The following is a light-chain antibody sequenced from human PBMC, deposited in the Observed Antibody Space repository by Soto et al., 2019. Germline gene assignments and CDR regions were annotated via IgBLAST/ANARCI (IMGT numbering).Light chain of an antibody. CDR2: KAS. CDR3: QPCNSFPT. CDR1: QSISSW. Sequence: DIQMTQSPSTLSASVGDRVTITCRASQSISSWLAWYQQKPGKAPKLLIYKASSLESGVPSRFSGSGSGTEFTLTISSLQPDDLATYYCQPCNSFPTFGQGTKVEIK. J-gene: IGKJ1*01. V-gene: IGKV1-5*03.